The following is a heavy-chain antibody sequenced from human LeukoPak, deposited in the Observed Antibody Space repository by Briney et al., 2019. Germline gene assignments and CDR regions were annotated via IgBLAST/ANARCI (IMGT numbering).Heavy chain of an antibody. CDR2: ISYDGSNK. V-gene: IGHV3-30-3*01. D-gene: IGHD3-9*01. CDR3: ARDRDAYYDILTGSFSQNWFDP. Sequence: PGGSLRLSCAASGFTFSSYAMHWVRQAPGKGLEWVAVISYDGSNKYYADSVKGRFTISRDNSKNTLYLQMNSLRAEDTAVYYCARDRDAYYDILTGSFSQNWFDPWGQGTLVTVSS. CDR1: GFTFSSYA. J-gene: IGHJ5*02.